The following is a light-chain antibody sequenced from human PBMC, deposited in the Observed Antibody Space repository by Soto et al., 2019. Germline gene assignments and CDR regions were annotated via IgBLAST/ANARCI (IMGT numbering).Light chain of an antibody. CDR1: QSVTNNY. Sequence: EIVLTQSPGTRSWSPLEVGTLSFMASQSVTNNYLAWFQQKPGQAPRLLMYGASSRATGIPDRFSGSGSGTDFTLTITRLETEDFAVYYCQQYASSRTFGQGTKV. CDR3: QQYASSRT. J-gene: IGKJ1*01. V-gene: IGKV3-20*01. CDR2: GAS.